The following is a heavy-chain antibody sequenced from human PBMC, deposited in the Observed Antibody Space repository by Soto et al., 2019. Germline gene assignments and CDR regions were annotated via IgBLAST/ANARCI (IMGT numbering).Heavy chain of an antibody. D-gene: IGHD2-15*01. CDR2: IWYEGSNK. Sequence: QVQLVESGGGVVQPGRSLRLSCAASGFTFSSYGMHWVRQAPGKGLEWVAVIWYEGSNKYYADSVKGRFTISRDNSKNALYLQMNSVRAEDTAVYYCARDGYCSGGSCYSVPVFDYWGEGTLVTVSS. CDR1: GFTFSSYG. J-gene: IGHJ4*02. CDR3: ARDGYCSGGSCYSVPVFDY. V-gene: IGHV3-33*01.